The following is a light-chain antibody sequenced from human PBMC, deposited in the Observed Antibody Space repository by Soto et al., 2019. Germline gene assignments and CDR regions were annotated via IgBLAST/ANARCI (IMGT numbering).Light chain of an antibody. CDR2: EVN. Sequence: QSALTQPASVSGSPGQSITISCTGTSRDIGGYDHVSWYQQHPGKAPKIMLYEVNNRPSGVSNRFSGSKSGNTASLTISGLQAEDEADYYCCSFTGSSTWVFGGATKLTVL. CDR1: SRDIGGYDH. CDR3: CSFTGSSTWV. J-gene: IGLJ3*02. V-gene: IGLV2-14*01.